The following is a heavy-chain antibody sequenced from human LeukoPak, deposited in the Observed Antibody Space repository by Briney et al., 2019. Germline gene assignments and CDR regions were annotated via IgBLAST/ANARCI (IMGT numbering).Heavy chain of an antibody. CDR3: ARTMVLRYFDWLLKDDAFDI. CDR2: IYIGGST. CDR1: GFTVSNNY. Sequence: PGGSLRLSCAASGFTVSNNYMSWVRQAPGKGLEWVSVIYIGGSTYYADSVKGRFTISRDNSKNTLYLQMNSLRAEDTAVYYCARTMVLRYFDWLLKDDAFDIWGQGTMVTVSS. V-gene: IGHV3-53*01. J-gene: IGHJ3*02. D-gene: IGHD3-9*01.